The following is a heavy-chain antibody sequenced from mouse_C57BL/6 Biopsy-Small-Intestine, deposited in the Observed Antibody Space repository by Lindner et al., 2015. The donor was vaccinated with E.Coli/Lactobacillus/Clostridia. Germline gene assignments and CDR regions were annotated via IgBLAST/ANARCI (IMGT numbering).Heavy chain of an antibody. J-gene: IGHJ2*01. V-gene: IGHV5-17*01. D-gene: IGHD1-1*01. CDR1: GFTFSDYG. Sequence: VQLQESGGGLVKPRGSLKLSCAASGFTFSDYGMHWVRQAPEKGLEWVAYISSGSSTIYYADTVKGRFTISRDNAKNTQFLQMTSLRSEDTAMYYCARTHYYYGSSYDFDYWGQGTTLTVSS. CDR2: ISSGSSTI. CDR3: ARTHYYYGSSYDFDY.